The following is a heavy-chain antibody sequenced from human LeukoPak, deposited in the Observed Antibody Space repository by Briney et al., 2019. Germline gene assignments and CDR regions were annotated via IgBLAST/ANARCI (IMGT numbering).Heavy chain of an antibody. CDR3: AKLTAGSGLAHYFDY. J-gene: IGHJ4*02. D-gene: IGHD3-10*01. Sequence: PGGSLRLSCAASGFTFSSYAMHWVRQAPGKGREWVAVISYDGSNKYYADSVKGRFTISRDNSKNTLYLQMNSLRAEDTAVYYCAKLTAGSGLAHYFDYWGQGTLVTVSS. V-gene: IGHV3-30*04. CDR2: ISYDGSNK. CDR1: GFTFSSYA.